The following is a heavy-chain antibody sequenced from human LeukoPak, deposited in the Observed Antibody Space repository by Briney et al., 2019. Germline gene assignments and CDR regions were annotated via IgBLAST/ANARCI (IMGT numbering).Heavy chain of an antibody. CDR1: GGSISSYY. J-gene: IGHJ6*03. D-gene: IGHD2-15*01. CDR2: IYYSGST. Sequence: SESLSLTCTVSGGSISSYYWSWIRQPPGKGLEWIGYIYYSGSTNYNPSLKSRVTISVDTSKNQFSLKLTSVTAADTAVYYCARTMEGYCSGGSCYQYYYYMDVWGKGTTVTISS. V-gene: IGHV4-59*01. CDR3: ARTMEGYCSGGSCYQYYYYMDV.